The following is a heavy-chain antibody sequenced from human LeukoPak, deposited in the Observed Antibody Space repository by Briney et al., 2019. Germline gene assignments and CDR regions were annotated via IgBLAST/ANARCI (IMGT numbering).Heavy chain of an antibody. CDR2: ISAYNGNT. CDR3: ARWGDYVPNYYYYGMDV. J-gene: IGHJ6*02. CDR1: GYTFTSYG. V-gene: IGHV1-18*01. D-gene: IGHD4-17*01. Sequence: ASVKVSCKASGYTFTSYGISWVRQAPGQGLEWMGWISAYNGNTNYAQKLQGRVTMTTDTSTSTAYMELRSLRSDDTAVYYCARWGDYVPNYYYYGMDVWGQGTTVTVSS.